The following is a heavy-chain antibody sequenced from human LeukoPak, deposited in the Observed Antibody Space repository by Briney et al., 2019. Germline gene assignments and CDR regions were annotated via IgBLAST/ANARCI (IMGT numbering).Heavy chain of an antibody. D-gene: IGHD6-19*01. CDR1: GFTVSSNY. J-gene: IGHJ4*02. V-gene: IGHV3-66*01. CDR2: IYTDGST. CDR3: ARLTVSGQFDY. Sequence: GGSLRLSCAASGFTVSSNYMIWVRQAPGKGREWVSVIYTDGSTYYADSVKGRFTISRDNSKNTLHLQMNSLRVEDTAVYYCARLTVSGQFDYWGQGTLVTVSS.